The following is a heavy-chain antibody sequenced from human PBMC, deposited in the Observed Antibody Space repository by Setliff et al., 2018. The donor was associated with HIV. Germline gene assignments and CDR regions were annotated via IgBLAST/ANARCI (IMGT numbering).Heavy chain of an antibody. Sequence: ASVKVSCKALGYTFTSYFLHWVRQAPGQGLEWLGIIDPNGGATNNAQKLQGRLTVTTDTSTGTLYMELSNLRSADSAVYYCARAGGGATDQAFDIWGQGTMVTVSS. CDR1: GYTFTSYF. CDR2: IDPNGGAT. V-gene: IGHV1-46*01. CDR3: ARAGGGATDQAFDI. J-gene: IGHJ3*02. D-gene: IGHD2-2*01.